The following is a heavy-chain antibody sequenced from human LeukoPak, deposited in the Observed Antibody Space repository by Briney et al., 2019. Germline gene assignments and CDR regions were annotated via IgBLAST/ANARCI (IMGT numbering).Heavy chain of an antibody. CDR1: GGSISSYY. D-gene: IGHD3-22*01. CDR3: ARETKARTYYYDSSGFAY. V-gene: IGHV4-59*01. CDR2: IYYSGST. J-gene: IGHJ4*02. Sequence: SETLSLTCTVSGGSISSYYWSWIRQPPGKGLEWIGYIYYSGSTNYNPSLKSRVTISVDTSKNQFSLKLSSVTTADTAVYYCARETKARTYYYDSSGFAYWGQGTLVTVSS.